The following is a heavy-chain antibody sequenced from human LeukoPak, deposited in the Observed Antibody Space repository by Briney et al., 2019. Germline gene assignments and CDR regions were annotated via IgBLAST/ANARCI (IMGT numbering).Heavy chain of an antibody. V-gene: IGHV3-30*03. CDR1: GFTFSSYG. CDR3: ARRPIKYYYYGMDV. J-gene: IGHJ6*02. CDR2: ISYDGSNK. Sequence: GGSLRLSCAASGFTFSSYGMHWVRQAPGKGLEWVTVISYDGSNKYYADSVKSRFTISRDNSKNTLYLQMNSLRAEDTAVYYCARRPIKYYYYGMDVWGQGTTVTVSS.